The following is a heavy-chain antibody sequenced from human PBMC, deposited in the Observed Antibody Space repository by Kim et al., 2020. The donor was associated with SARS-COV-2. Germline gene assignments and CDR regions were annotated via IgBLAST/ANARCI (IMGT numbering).Heavy chain of an antibody. V-gene: IGHV3-21*01. J-gene: IGHJ4*02. CDR2: ISSSGSYI. CDR3: ARVLTSGWSYFDY. D-gene: IGHD6-19*01. CDR1: GFTFSSYS. Sequence: GGSLRLSCAASGFTFSSYSMNWVRQAPGKGLEWISSISSSGSYIYYADSMKGRFTNSRDNARASLYLQMNSLRAEDTAVYYCARVLTSGWSYFDYWGQG.